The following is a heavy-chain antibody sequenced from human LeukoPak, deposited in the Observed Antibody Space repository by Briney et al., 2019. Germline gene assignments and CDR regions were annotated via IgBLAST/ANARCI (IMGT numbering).Heavy chain of an antibody. J-gene: IGHJ4*02. CDR3: ARGDYPWGFDC. V-gene: IGHV4-30-2*01. CDR2: MYHSGST. CDR1: GGSISSGDYY. D-gene: IGHD4-11*01. Sequence: SQTLSLTCTVSGGSISSGDYYWSWIRQLPGKGLEWIAYMYHSGSTYYNPSLKSRVTISIDRSKNQLSLKLNSVTAADTAVHYCARGDYPWGFDCWGQGTLVTVSS.